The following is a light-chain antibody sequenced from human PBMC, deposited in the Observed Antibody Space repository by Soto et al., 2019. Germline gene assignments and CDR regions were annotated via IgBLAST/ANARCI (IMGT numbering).Light chain of an antibody. CDR1: QGISNY. V-gene: IGKV1-27*01. CDR3: QICNSAPQT. J-gene: IGKJ1*01. CDR2: AAS. Sequence: DIQVTQSPSSLSASVGDRVTITCRASQGISNYLAWYQQKPGKVPKLLIYAASTLQSGVPSRLSGSGSGTDFTLTISSLQPEDVATYYCQICNSAPQTFGQGTKVEIK.